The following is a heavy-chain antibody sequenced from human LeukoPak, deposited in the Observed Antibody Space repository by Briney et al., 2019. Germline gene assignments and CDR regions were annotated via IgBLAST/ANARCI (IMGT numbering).Heavy chain of an antibody. Sequence: PGGSLRLSCAASGFTFSDYYMSWIRQAPGKGLEWVSYISSSGSTIYYADSVKGRFTISRDNAKNSLYLQMNSLRAEDTAVYYCARVGVYDFWSGYCSTDYYLDYWGQGTLVTVSS. D-gene: IGHD3-3*01. J-gene: IGHJ4*02. CDR2: ISSSGSTI. CDR3: ARVGVYDFWSGYCSTDYYLDY. V-gene: IGHV3-11*01. CDR1: GFTFSDYY.